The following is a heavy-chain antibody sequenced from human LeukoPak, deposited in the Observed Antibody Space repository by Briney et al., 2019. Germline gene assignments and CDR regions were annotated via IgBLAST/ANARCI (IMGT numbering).Heavy chain of an antibody. V-gene: IGHV3-21*01. Sequence: GGSLRLSCAASGFTFSSYSMNWVRQAPGKGLEWVSSISSSSSYIYHADSVKGRFTISRDNAKNSLYLQMNSLRAEDTAVYYCARQDGHYYYYGMDVWGQGTTVTVSS. J-gene: IGHJ6*02. CDR3: ARQDGHYYYYGMDV. CDR2: ISSSSSYI. CDR1: GFTFSSYS. D-gene: IGHD2-15*01.